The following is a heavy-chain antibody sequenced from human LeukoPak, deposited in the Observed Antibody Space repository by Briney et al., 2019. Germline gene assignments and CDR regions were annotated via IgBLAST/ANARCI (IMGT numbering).Heavy chain of an antibody. CDR2: IYPGDSDT. D-gene: IGHD6-19*01. CDR1: GYIITIYW. Sequence: GESLKISCKGSGYIITIYWIGWVRQMPGKGLEWMGIIYPGDSDTRYSPSFQGQVTISADRSINTAYLQWSSLKASDTAIYYCARRLKNSNGWTFDYWGQGTLVTVSS. CDR3: ARRLKNSNGWTFDY. J-gene: IGHJ4*02. V-gene: IGHV5-51*01.